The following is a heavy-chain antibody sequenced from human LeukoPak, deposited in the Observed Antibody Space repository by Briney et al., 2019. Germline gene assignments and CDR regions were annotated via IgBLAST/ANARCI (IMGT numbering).Heavy chain of an antibody. J-gene: IGHJ4*02. V-gene: IGHV3-23*01. D-gene: IGHD6-6*01. CDR1: GFTFSTYA. Sequence: GGSLRLSCAASGFTFSTYAMSWVRQAPGKGLEWVSAISGSGGSTYYADSVKGRFTISRDNSKNTQYLQMNSLRAEDTAVYYCARWEYSSSLGSDYFDYWGQGTLVTVSS. CDR3: ARWEYSSSLGSDYFDY. CDR2: ISGSGGST.